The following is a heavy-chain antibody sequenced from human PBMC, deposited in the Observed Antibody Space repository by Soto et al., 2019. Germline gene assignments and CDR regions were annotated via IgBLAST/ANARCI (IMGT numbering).Heavy chain of an antibody. V-gene: IGHV3-33*01. J-gene: IGHJ4*02. CDR3: ASDHDGWYVAYYFDD. CDR2: IWYDGSNK. D-gene: IGHD6-19*01. CDR1: GFTFSSYG. Sequence: GGSLRLSCAASGFTFSSYGMHWVRQAPGKGLEWVAVIWYDGSNKYYADSVKGRSTISRDNSKNTLYLQMNSLRAEDTAVYYCASDHDGWYVAYYFDDWGQGTLVTVSS.